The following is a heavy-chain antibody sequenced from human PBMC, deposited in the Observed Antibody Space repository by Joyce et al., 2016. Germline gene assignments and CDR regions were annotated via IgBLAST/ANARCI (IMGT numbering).Heavy chain of an antibody. CDR2: IYSGNS. J-gene: IGHJ6*03. Sequence: QVQLEESGPGLLKPSQTLSLTCTVSGGSISNSDYHWRWIRQPPGKGLEWIGFIYSGNSYYNSSLRSRVTISVDTSKNQLSLNLNSVTAADTAVYYCARAHPYYFYIDIWGKGTTVTVSS. CDR1: GGSISNSDYH. V-gene: IGHV4-30-4*01. CDR3: ARAHPYYFYIDI.